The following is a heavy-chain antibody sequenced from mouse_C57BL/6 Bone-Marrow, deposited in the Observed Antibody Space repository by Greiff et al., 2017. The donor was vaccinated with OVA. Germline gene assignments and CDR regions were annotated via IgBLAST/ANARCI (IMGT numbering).Heavy chain of an antibody. CDR3: ARQAVYGYDEWFAY. V-gene: IGHV1-55*01. CDR2: IYPGSGST. D-gene: IGHD2-2*01. CDR1: GYTFTSYW. J-gene: IGHJ3*01. Sequence: QVQLKRPGAELVKPGASVKMSCKASGYTFTSYWITWVKQRPGQGLEWIGDIYPGSGSTNYNEKFKSKATLTVDTSSSTAYMQLSSLTSEDSAVYYCARQAVYGYDEWFAYWGQGTLVTVSA.